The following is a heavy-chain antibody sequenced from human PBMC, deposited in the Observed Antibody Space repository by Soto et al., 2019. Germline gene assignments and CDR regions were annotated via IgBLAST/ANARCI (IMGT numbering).Heavy chain of an antibody. J-gene: IGHJ4*02. CDR2: IYSGGGT. Sequence: EVRLVQSGGGLVQPGGSLRLSCAASLFIVSDNYMSWVRQAPGKGLEWVSLIYSGGGTDYAESVKGRFTISRDNSKNTLYLQMHSLKAEDTGIYYCATRMTTAPYWGQGTVVTVSS. CDR1: LFIVSDNY. D-gene: IGHD4-17*01. CDR3: ATRMTTAPY. V-gene: IGHV3-66*01.